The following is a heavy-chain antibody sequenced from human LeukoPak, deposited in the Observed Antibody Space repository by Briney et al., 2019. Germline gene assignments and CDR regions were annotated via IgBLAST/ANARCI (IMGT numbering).Heavy chain of an antibody. CDR3: ARVETGTTSMDV. Sequence: ASVKVSCKASGYTFTSYYMHWVRQAPGQGLEWMGIINPSGGSTSYAQKFQGRVTMTRDTSTSTVYMELSSLRSEDTAVHYCARVETGTTSMDVWGKGTTVTVSS. CDR1: GYTFTSYY. V-gene: IGHV1-46*01. CDR2: INPSGGST. D-gene: IGHD1-7*01. J-gene: IGHJ6*04.